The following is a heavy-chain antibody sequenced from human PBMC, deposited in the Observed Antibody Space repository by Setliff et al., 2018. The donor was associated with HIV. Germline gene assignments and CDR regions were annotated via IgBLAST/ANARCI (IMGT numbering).Heavy chain of an antibody. J-gene: IGHJ4*02. CDR1: GGSISSDSYY. Sequence: SETLSLTCTVSGGSISSDSYYWGWIRQPPGKGLEWIGSIYYTGSTYYNPSLKSRVTISVDTSKNQFSLKVSSVTAADTAVYYCARSPRYSHYGGLLDYWGQGTLVTVSS. V-gene: IGHV4-39*01. CDR2: IYYTGST. CDR3: ARSPRYSHYGGLLDY. D-gene: IGHD4-4*01.